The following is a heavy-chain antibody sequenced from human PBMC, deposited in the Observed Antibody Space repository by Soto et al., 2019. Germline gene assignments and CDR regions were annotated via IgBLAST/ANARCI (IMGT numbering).Heavy chain of an antibody. CDR3: AIDAVGPCSGFDY. CDR1: GHTFTDYC. CDR2: IMPNTGGT. D-gene: IGHD1-26*01. Sequence: QVQLVQSGAEVMNPGASIKVSCKTSGHTFTDYCIYWVRQAPGQGLEWMGRIMPNTGGTNYAQKFQDRVTMTRDTSINTAYMELSRLRFDDMAIYYCAIDAVGPCSGFDYWGQGTLVTVSS. V-gene: IGHV1-2*06. J-gene: IGHJ4*02.